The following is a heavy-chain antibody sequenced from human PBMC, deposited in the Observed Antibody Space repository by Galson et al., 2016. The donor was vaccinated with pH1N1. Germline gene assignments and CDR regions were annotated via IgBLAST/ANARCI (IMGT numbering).Heavy chain of an antibody. CDR1: GGSTSSDSDY. Sequence: TLSLTCTVSGGSTSSDSDYWTWIRQPAGKGLEWIGRVSGTGTTNYNPSLKSRVTISIDTSKNQFSLKMASVTAADTAVYFCARESLEWLIISGHRVELNWFDSWGQGTLVTVSS. V-gene: IGHV4-61*02. CDR3: ARESLEWLIISGHRVELNWFDS. CDR2: VSGTGTT. D-gene: IGHD3-3*01. J-gene: IGHJ5*01.